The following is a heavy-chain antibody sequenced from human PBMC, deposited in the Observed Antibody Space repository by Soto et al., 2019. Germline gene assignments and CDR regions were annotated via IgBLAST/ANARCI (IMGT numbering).Heavy chain of an antibody. CDR1: GGSISSGGYY. V-gene: IGHV4-31*03. CDR2: IYYSGST. J-gene: IGHJ6*02. CDR3: ARGPFLEWLLPPSGMDV. Sequence: SETLSLTCTVSGGSISSGGYYWSWIRQHPGKGLEWIGYIYYSGSTYYNPSLKSRVTTSVDTSKNQFSLKLSSVTAADTAVYYCARGPFLEWLLPPSGMDVWGQGTTVTVSS. D-gene: IGHD3-3*02.